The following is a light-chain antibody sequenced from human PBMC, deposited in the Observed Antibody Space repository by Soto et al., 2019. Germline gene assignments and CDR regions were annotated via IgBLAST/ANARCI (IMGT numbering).Light chain of an antibody. V-gene: IGLV1-51*01. CDR1: SSNIGNNY. CDR3: GAWDSSLSAGV. J-gene: IGLJ3*02. CDR2: DNN. Sequence: QSVLTQPPSVSAAPGQKVTISCSGSSSNIGNNYVSWYQQLPGTAPKLLIYDNNKLPSGIPDRFSGSRSGTSATLGITGLQTGDEADYYCGAWDSSLSAGVFGGGTKVTAL.